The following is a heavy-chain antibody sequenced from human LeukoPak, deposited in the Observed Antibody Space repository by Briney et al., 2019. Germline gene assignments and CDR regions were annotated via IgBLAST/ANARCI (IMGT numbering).Heavy chain of an antibody. CDR1: GGSISSSTYY. CDR3: ARERPRYCSSTSCYRGRYFDY. Sequence: SETLSLTCTVSGGSISSSTYYWGWIRQPPGKGLEWIGSIYYSGSTYYNPSLKSRITISVDTSKNQFSLKLSSVTAPDTAVYYCARERPRYCSSTSCYRGRYFDYWGQGTLVTVSS. J-gene: IGHJ4*02. V-gene: IGHV4-39*02. D-gene: IGHD2-2*01. CDR2: IYYSGST.